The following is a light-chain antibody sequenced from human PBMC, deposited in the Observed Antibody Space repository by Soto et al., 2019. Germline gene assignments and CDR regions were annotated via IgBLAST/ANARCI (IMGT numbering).Light chain of an antibody. CDR3: QVWEATGDQVV. J-gene: IGLJ2*01. CDR1: NVGSRS. V-gene: IGLV3-21*01. Sequence: SYEMTQPTSESVAPGETARISRGGNNVGSRSVHWYQQKPGQAPFLVIYYDSDRPSGIPERLSGSNSGNTATLIISRVEAGDEADYYCQVWEATGDQVVFGGGNKLTVL. CDR2: YDS.